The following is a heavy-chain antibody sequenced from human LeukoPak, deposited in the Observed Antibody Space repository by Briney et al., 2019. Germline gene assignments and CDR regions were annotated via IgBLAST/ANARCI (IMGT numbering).Heavy chain of an antibody. CDR3: ARVTTVTMFSWFDP. D-gene: IGHD4-17*01. J-gene: IGHJ5*02. CDR2: IIPIFGTA. Sequence: SVKVSCKAPGGTFSSYAISWVRQAPGQGLEWMGGIIPIFGTANYAQKFQGRVTITADESTSTAYMELSSLRSEDTAVYYCARVTTVTMFSWFDPWGQGTLVTVSS. CDR1: GGTFSSYA. V-gene: IGHV1-69*13.